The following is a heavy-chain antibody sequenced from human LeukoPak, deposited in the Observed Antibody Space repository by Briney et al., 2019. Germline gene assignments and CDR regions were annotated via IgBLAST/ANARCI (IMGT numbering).Heavy chain of an antibody. Sequence: GGSLRLSCTASGFTFSNFWMGWVRQAPGKGLEWVANIKQDETEKFYLGSVRGRFTISRDNAKNSLCLQMNSLRVEDTALYYCAKDLGTADYWGQGTLVTVSS. CDR2: IKQDETEK. CDR3: AKDLGTADY. J-gene: IGHJ4*02. V-gene: IGHV3-7*03. CDR1: GFTFSNFW.